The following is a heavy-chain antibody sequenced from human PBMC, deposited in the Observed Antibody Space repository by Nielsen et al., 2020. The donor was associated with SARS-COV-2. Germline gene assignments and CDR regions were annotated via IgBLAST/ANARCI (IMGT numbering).Heavy chain of an antibody. J-gene: IGHJ6*02. D-gene: IGHD2-15*01. CDR3: AREGCSGGSCYSVFGYYYYGMDV. CDR1: GYTFTSYG. CDR2: ISAYNGNT. V-gene: IGHV1-18*01. Sequence: ASVKASCKASGYTFTSYGISWVRQAPGQGLEWMGWISAYNGNTNYAQKLQGRVTMTTDTSTSTAYMELRSLRSDDTAVYYCAREGCSGGSCYSVFGYYYYGMDVWGQGTTVTVSS.